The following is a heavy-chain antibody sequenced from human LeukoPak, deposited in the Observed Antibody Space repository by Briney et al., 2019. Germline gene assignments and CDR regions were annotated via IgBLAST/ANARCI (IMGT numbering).Heavy chain of an antibody. CDR2: IYSSGST. CDR1: GSISTDY. D-gene: IGHD1/OR15-1a*01. CDR3: ARAGTRAHYHMDV. V-gene: IGHV4-4*07. J-gene: IGHJ6*03. Sequence: PSETLSLTCTVSGSISTDYWSWIRQPAGKGLEWIGRIYSSGSTNYHPSLKSRVTMSVDTSKNQFSLKLSSVTAADSAVYYCARAGTRAHYHMDVWGKGTTVTVSS.